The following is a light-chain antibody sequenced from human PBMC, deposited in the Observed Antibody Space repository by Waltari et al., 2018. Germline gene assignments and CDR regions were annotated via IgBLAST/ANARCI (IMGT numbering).Light chain of an antibody. CDR3: QQRDSWPLT. J-gene: IGKJ4*01. Sequence: ELVLTQSPATLSVSPGERAALSCKASQNVGSPLGWYQQRPGQAPRLLIDDVSNRASGVPARFSGSGSGTDFTLTISSLEPEDVAVYYCQQRDSWPLTFGGGTKVEIK. CDR2: DVS. CDR1: QNVGSP. V-gene: IGKV3-11*01.